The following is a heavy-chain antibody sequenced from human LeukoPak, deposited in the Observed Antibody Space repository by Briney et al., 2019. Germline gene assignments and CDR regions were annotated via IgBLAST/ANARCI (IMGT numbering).Heavy chain of an antibody. Sequence: GGSLRLSCVASGFNFRNYAMSWVRQAPGKGLEWVSGIGSGGDTTYYTVPVKGRVTVFRDNSKNTLYLQFNSLTAEDTAIYYCARDVRYFDTLDYWGPGTLVTVSS. CDR1: GFNFRNYA. V-gene: IGHV3-23*01. D-gene: IGHD3-9*01. J-gene: IGHJ4*02. CDR3: ARDVRYFDTLDY. CDR2: IGSGGDTT.